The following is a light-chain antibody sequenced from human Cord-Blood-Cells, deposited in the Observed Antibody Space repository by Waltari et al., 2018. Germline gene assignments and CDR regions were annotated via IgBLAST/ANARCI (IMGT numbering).Light chain of an antibody. CDR3: SSYTSSSTLEV. Sequence: QSALTQPASVSGSPGQSITIACTGASSDVGGYNSVSWYQQHPGKAPKLIIYDVSNRPSGVSNRFSGSKSGNTASLTISGLQAEDEADYYCSSYTSSSTLEVFGTGTKVTVL. CDR2: DVS. V-gene: IGLV2-14*01. J-gene: IGLJ1*01. CDR1: SSDVGGYNS.